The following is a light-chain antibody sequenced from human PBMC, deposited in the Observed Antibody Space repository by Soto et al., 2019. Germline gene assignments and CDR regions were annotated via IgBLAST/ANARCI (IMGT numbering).Light chain of an antibody. CDR2: DTS. CDR3: QQYDNWPPCT. V-gene: IGKV3-15*01. CDR1: QSVSRF. J-gene: IGKJ2*02. Sequence: EIVMTQSPATLSVSPGERVTLSCRASQSVSRFLAWYQQRPCQAPRLLIYDTSTRATGVPARFSGSGSGTEFSLTISSLQSEDCAVYYCQQYDNWPPCTCGQGTKLEVK.